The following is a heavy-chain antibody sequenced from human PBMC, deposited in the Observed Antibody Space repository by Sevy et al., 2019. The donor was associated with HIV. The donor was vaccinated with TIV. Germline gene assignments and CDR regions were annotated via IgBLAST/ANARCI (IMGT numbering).Heavy chain of an antibody. CDR2: VSGGGDTT. V-gene: IGHV3-23*01. CDR1: GFTFSDYG. D-gene: IGHD3-22*01. J-gene: IGHJ4*02. Sequence: GGSLRLSCAASGFTFSDYGMQWVRQAPGKGLEWVSAVSGGGDTTYYADSVKGRFTISRDNSKNTLYLQMNSLRAEDTAVYYCAKGGSTSGYYLNYFAYWGQGTLVTVSS. CDR3: AKGGSTSGYYLNYFAY.